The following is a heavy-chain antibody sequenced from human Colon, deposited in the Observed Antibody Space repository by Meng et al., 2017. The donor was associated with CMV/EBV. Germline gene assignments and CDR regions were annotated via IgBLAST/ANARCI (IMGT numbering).Heavy chain of an antibody. J-gene: IGHJ5*02. CDR1: GSY. Sequence: GSYWSRIRQPPGKGLEWIGEINHSGSTNYNPSLKSRVTISVDTSKNQFSLKLSSVTAADTAVYYCARGFGYCSSTSCYWPAGNWFDPWGQGTLVTVSS. CDR3: ARGFGYCSSTSCYWPAGNWFDP. V-gene: IGHV4-34*01. CDR2: INHSGST. D-gene: IGHD2-2*01.